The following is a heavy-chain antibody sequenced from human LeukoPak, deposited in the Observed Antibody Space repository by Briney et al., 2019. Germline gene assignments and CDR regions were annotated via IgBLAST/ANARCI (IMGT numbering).Heavy chain of an antibody. V-gene: IGHV4-34*01. CDR1: GGSFSGYY. D-gene: IGHD6-19*01. J-gene: IGHJ4*02. Sequence: SETLPLTCAVYGGSFSGYYWSWIRQPPGKGLEWIGEINHSGSTNYNPSLKSRVTISVDTSKNQFSLKLSSVTAADTAVYYCATASYSSGWYEYYFDYWGQGTLVTVSS. CDR2: INHSGST. CDR3: ATASYSSGWYEYYFDY.